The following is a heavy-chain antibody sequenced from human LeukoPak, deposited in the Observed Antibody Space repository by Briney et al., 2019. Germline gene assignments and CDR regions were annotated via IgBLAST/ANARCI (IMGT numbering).Heavy chain of an antibody. D-gene: IGHD6-19*01. V-gene: IGHV3-66*01. CDR1: GITPSDNY. Sequence: PGGCLRLSCAPSGITPSDNYMSSVRLTPREGLEWGSVIYSGGSTYYADYVKGRFTISRDNSKDTLYLQMNSLRAEDTAVYYCARENKAVAAHYFDYWGQGTLVTVSS. J-gene: IGHJ4*02. CDR3: ARENKAVAAHYFDY. CDR2: IYSGGST.